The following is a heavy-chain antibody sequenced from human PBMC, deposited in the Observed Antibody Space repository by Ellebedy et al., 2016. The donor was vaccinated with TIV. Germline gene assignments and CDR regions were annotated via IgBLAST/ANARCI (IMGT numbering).Heavy chain of an antibody. V-gene: IGHV3-30*03. CDR2: ISYDGSDK. Sequence: GGSLRLSCAASGFTFSSYGMHWVRQAPGRGLEWVAFISYDGSDKYYADSVKGRFTISRDKSRNTLYLQMNSLRAEDTAVYHCARTYQSYFFDYWGQGTLVTVSS. CDR1: GFTFSSYG. D-gene: IGHD2-2*01. J-gene: IGHJ4*02. CDR3: ARTYQSYFFDY.